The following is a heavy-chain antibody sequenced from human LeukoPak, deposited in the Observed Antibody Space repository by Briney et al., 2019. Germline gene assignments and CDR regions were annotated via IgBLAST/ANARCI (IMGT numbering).Heavy chain of an antibody. J-gene: IGHJ3*02. CDR1: GFTFSSYS. V-gene: IGHV3-9*03. D-gene: IGHD1-26*01. Sequence: HPGGSLRLSCAASGFTFSSYSMNWVRQAPGKGLEWVSGISWNSGSIGYADSVKGRFTISRDNAKNSLYLQMNSLRAEDMALYYCAKSTPGGELTLAFDIWGQGTMVTVSS. CDR3: AKSTPGGELTLAFDI. CDR2: ISWNSGSI.